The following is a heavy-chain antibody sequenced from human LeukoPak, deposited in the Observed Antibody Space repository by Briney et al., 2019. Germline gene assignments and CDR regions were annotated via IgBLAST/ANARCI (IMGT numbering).Heavy chain of an antibody. CDR2: INPNSGGT. Sequence: AXXKVSCKASGYTLTAYYLHWVRQAPGQGLEWMGRINPNSGGTTYAQKFQGRVTMTRDTSIGTAYMELSSLRSDDTALYYCARPYYESSGLYVDAFDIWGQGTMVTVSS. J-gene: IGHJ3*02. D-gene: IGHD3-22*01. CDR1: GYTLTAYY. CDR3: ARPYYESSGLYVDAFDI. V-gene: IGHV1-2*06.